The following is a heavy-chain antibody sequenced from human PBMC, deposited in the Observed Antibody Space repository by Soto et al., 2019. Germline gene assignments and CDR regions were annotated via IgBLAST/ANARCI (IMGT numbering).Heavy chain of an antibody. V-gene: IGHV3-23*01. J-gene: IGHJ4*02. Sequence: EVQLLESGGGLVQPGGSLRLSCAASGFTFSSYAMSWVRQAPGKGLEWVSAISGSGDSTFYADSVKGRFTISRDNSKNTLYLQMNSLRAEDTAVYYCAKRAWGAYYFDYWGQGTLVTVSS. CDR3: AKRAWGAYYFDY. CDR1: GFTFSSYA. D-gene: IGHD3-16*01. CDR2: ISGSGDST.